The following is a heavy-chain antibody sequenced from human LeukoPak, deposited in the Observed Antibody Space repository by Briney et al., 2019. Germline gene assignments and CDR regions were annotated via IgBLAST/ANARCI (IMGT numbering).Heavy chain of an antibody. D-gene: IGHD5-24*01. V-gene: IGHV3-74*01. CDR1: GLTFSSYW. CDR3: AKDDNWLQFES. J-gene: IGHJ5*01. CDR2: INSDGSST. Sequence: GSLRLSCAASGLTFSSYWMHWLRQAPGKGLVWVSRINSDGSSTSYADSVKGRFTIPRDNAKNTLYLQMDSLRAEDTAVYYCAKDDNWLQFESWGQGTLVTVSS.